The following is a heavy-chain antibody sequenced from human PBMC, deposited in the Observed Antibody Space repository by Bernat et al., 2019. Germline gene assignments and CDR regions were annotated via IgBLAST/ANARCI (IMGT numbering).Heavy chain of an antibody. D-gene: IGHD6-19*01. CDR2: LSGSVGST. CDR1: GFTFSSYA. Sequence: EVQLLESGGGLVQPGGSLRLSCAASGFTFSSYAMSWVRQAPGKGLEWVSALSGSVGSTYYADSVKGRFTISRDNSRNTLYLQMNSLRAEDTAVYYCAKDPNSSGWNTSYYFDYWGQGTLVTVSS. J-gene: IGHJ4*02. CDR3: AKDPNSSGWNTSYYFDY. V-gene: IGHV3-23*01.